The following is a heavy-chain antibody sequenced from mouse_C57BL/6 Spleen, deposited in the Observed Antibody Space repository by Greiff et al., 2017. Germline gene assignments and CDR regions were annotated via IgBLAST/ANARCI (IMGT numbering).Heavy chain of an antibody. CDR2: ISPGRGST. D-gene: IGHD2-1*01. V-gene: IGHV1-55*01. CDR1: GYTFTSYW. CDR3: ARGGNYVYFYYAMDY. J-gene: IGHJ4*01. Sequence: QVQLQQPGAELVKPGASVKMSCKASGYTFTSYWITWVKQRPGPGLEWIGDISPGRGSTNYNEKFKSKATLTVDTSSSTAYMQLSSLTSEDSAVYYCARGGNYVYFYYAMDYWGQGTSVTVSS.